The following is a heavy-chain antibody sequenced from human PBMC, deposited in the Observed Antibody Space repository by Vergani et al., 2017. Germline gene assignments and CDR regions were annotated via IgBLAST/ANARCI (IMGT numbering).Heavy chain of an antibody. V-gene: IGHV2-70*04. CDR3: ARSSNWGSTGFDY. CDR1: GFSLSTSGMR. CDR2: IDWDDDK. J-gene: IGHJ4*02. Sequence: QVTLKESGPALVKPPQTLTLTCTFSGFSLSTSGMRVSWIRQPPGKALEWLARIDWDDDKFYSTSLKTRLTISKDTSKNQVVLTMTNMDPVDTATYYCARSSNWGSTGFDYWGQGTLVTVSS. D-gene: IGHD7-27*01.